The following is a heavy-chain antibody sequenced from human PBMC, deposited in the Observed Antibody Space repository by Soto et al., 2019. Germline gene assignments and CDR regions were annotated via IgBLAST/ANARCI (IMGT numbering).Heavy chain of an antibody. J-gene: IGHJ6*02. Sequence: ASVKVSCKASGYTFTSYYMHWVRQAPGQGLEWMGIINPSGGSTSYAQKFQGRVTMTRDTSISTASMELTWLTSDDTAIYYCARGDSTDCSNGVCSFFYNHDMDVWGQGTTVTVSS. V-gene: IGHV1-46*01. D-gene: IGHD2-8*01. CDR2: INPSGGST. CDR1: GYTFTSYY. CDR3: ARGDSTDCSNGVCSFFYNHDMDV.